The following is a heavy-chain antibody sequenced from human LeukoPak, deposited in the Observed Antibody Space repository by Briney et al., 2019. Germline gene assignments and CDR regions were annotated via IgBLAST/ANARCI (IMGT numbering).Heavy chain of an antibody. D-gene: IGHD1-1*01. CDR1: GYTFTSYY. CDR2: INPSGGRT. V-gene: IGHV1-46*01. Sequence: ASVKVSCTASGYTFTSYYIDWVRQAPGQGLEWMGVINPSGGRTRYAQKFQGRVTMTGDTSTRTVYMELSSLTSADAAVYYCARGTTDDYWGQGTPVTVSS. CDR3: ARGTTDDY. J-gene: IGHJ4*02.